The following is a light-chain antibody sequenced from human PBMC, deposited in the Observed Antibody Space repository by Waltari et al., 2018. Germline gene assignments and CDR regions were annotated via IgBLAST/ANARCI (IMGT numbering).Light chain of an antibody. V-gene: IGKV3-20*01. CDR1: QTVTSSD. Sequence: EIVLTQSPGTVSLSPGERAPVSCRASQTVTSSDLAWYQQQPGQAPRLLIYDASRRATGIPDRFSGSGSGTDFTLTISRLEPEDFAVYYCQQYHSSPRTFGQGTMVEIK. J-gene: IGKJ1*01. CDR2: DAS. CDR3: QQYHSSPRT.